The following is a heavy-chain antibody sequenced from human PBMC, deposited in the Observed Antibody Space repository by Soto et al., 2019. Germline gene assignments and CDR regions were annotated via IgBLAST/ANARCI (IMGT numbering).Heavy chain of an antibody. CDR1: GYTFTGYY. Sequence: GASVKVSCKASGYTFTGYYMHWVRQAPGQGLEWMGWINPNSGGTNYAQKFQGWVTMTRDTSISTAYMELSRLRSDDTAVYYCARQEDTAMVTASYMYVWGKGTTVTVSS. CDR3: ARQEDTAMVTASYMYV. CDR2: INPNSGGT. V-gene: IGHV1-2*04. D-gene: IGHD5-18*01. J-gene: IGHJ6*03.